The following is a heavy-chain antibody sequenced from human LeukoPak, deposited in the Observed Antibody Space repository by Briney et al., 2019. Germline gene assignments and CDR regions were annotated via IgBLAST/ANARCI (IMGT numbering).Heavy chain of an antibody. D-gene: IGHD2-15*01. V-gene: IGHV1-2*02. J-gene: IGHJ4*02. CDR3: AREQDGSGNNY. CDR1: GYTFTGYY. CDR2: INPNSGGT. Sequence: ASVKVSCKASGYTFTGYYIHWVRQAPGQGLEWMGWINPNSGGTKNAQKLQGRVTMTRDTSISTAYMELSRLSSDDTAVYYCAREQDGSGNNYWGQGTLVTVSP.